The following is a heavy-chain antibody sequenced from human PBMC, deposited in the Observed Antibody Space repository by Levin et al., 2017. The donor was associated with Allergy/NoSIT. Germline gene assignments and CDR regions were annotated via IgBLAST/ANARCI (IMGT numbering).Heavy chain of an antibody. J-gene: IGHJ5*02. V-gene: IGHV4-59*08. CDR2: FYYLGSP. Sequence: PSETLSLTCTVSGASITTYYWSWMRQPPGKGLEWIGFFYYLGSPNYNPSLKSRLTISVDTSKNQLSLKLSSVTAADTAVYYYARQFPPPTRAFDPWGQGTLVTVSS. CDR3: ARQFPPPTRAFDP. CDR1: GASITTYY. D-gene: IGHD2-21*01.